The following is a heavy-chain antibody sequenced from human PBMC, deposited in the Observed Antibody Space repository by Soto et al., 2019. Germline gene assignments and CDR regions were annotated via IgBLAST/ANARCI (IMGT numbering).Heavy chain of an antibody. D-gene: IGHD5-12*01. J-gene: IGHJ4*02. CDR1: GYTFTGYY. CDR2: INPNNGDT. CDR3: ARHSGYDYVFDY. V-gene: IGHV1-2*02. Sequence: QVQLVQSGAEVKKPGASVKVSCKASGYTFTGYYIHWVRQAPGQGLEWMGWINPNNGDTNYAWKLQGRVTMTRDTSTSTAYMEMSSLTFDDTAVYYCARHSGYDYVFDYWGQGTLVTVSS.